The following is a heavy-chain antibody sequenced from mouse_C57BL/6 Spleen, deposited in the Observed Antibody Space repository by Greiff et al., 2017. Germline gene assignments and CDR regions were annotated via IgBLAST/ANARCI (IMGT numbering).Heavy chain of an antibody. CDR1: GYTFTSYW. J-gene: IGHJ4*01. Sequence: VQLQQPGAELVMPGASVKLSCKASGYTFTSYWMHWVKQRPGQGLEWIGKIDPSDSYNNYNQKFKGKSTLPVDKSSSTAYIQRSSLTSEDSSVYYCARSAGMDYWGQGTSVTVSS. CDR3: ARSAGMDY. V-gene: IGHV1-69*01. CDR2: IDPSDSYN.